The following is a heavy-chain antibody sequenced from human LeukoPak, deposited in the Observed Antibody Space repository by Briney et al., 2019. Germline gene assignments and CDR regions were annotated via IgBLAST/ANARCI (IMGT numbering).Heavy chain of an antibody. V-gene: IGHV3-21*01. D-gene: IGHD3-10*01. CDR3: AKDMVRGVIPDY. Sequence: GGSLRLSCAASGFTFSSYSMNWVRQAPGKGLEWVSSISSSSSYIYYADSVKGRFTISRDNAKNSLYLQMNSLRAEDTAVYYCAKDMVRGVIPDYWGQGTLVTVSS. J-gene: IGHJ4*02. CDR1: GFTFSSYS. CDR2: ISSSSSYI.